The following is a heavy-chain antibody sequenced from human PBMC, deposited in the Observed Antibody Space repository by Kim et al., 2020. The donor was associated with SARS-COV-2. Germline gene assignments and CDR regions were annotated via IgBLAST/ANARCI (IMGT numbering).Heavy chain of an antibody. V-gene: IGHV3-64D*09. J-gene: IGHJ4*02. Sequence: SNGGSTYYADSVKGRFTISRDNSKNRMYLQMSSLRAEDTAVYYCVKGLDYWGQGTLVTVSS. CDR3: VKGLDY. CDR2: SNGGST.